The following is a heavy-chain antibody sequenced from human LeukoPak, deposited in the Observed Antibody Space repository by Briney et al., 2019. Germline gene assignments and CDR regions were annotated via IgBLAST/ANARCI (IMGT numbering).Heavy chain of an antibody. CDR2: INPNSGGT. CDR1: GYTFTDYY. CDR3: ARVPPYSGYDRLIDY. V-gene: IGHV1-2*02. J-gene: IGHJ4*02. Sequence: GASVKVSCKAAGYTFTDYYMHWVRQVPGQGLEWMGWINPNSGGTYYAQKFQGRVTMTRDTSISTAYMELSTMRSDDTAVYYCARVPPYSGYDRLIDYWGQGTLVTVSS. D-gene: IGHD5-12*01.